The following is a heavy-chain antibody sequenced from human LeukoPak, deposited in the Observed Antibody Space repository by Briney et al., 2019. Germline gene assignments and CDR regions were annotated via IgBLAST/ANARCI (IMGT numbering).Heavy chain of an antibody. CDR1: GGSISSYY. CDR3: ARTPYYYDSSGYYLFDY. Sequence: SETLSLTCTVSGGSISSYYWHWIRQPPGKGLEWIGYIYYSGSTNYNPSLKSRVTISVDTSKNQFPLKLSSVTAADTAMYYCARTPYYYDSSGYYLFDYWGQGTLVTVSS. CDR2: IYYSGST. V-gene: IGHV4-59*01. D-gene: IGHD3-22*01. J-gene: IGHJ4*02.